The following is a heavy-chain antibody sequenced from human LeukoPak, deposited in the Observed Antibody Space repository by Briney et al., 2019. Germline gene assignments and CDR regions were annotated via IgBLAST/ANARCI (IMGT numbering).Heavy chain of an antibody. V-gene: IGHV4-38-2*02. J-gene: IGHJ4*02. CDR3: ARVAGGSSDY. Sequence: SETLSLTCTVSGGSISSYYWGWIRQPPGKGLEWIGSSYHTGNTDYNPSLKSRVTVSVDTSKNQFSLTLSSVTAADTAVYYCARVAGGSSDYWGQGTLVTVSS. CDR1: GGSISSYY. D-gene: IGHD2-15*01. CDR2: SYHTGNT.